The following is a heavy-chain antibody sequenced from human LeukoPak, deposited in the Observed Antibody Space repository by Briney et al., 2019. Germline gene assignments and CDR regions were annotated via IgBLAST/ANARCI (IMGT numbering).Heavy chain of an antibody. CDR1: GFTFSSDN. J-gene: IGHJ3*02. CDR2: ISSSGAYI. V-gene: IGHV3-21*01. Sequence: PGGSLRLSCVASGFTFSSDNMNWVRQAPGKGPEWVSSISSSGAYIYYVDSVKGRFTISRDNAKKSLYLQMNSLRAEDTAVYYCAKQELGFTSRDAFHIWGQGTMVTVSS. D-gene: IGHD7-27*01. CDR3: AKQELGFTSRDAFHI.